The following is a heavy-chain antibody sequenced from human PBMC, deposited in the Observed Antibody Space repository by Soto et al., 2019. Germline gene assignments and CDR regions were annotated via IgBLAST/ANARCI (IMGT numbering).Heavy chain of an antibody. D-gene: IGHD2-21*01. Sequence: QVQLVESGGGVVQPGRSLRLSCGASGFTLSSYGMHWVRQAPGKGLEWVAVIWHDGSKKYYADSVKGRFTISRDNSKNTLDLQMNNLRAEETAVYYCARDRGSDDPIDYWGQGTLVTVSS. CDR1: GFTLSSYG. CDR2: IWHDGSKK. CDR3: ARDRGSDDPIDY. V-gene: IGHV3-33*01. J-gene: IGHJ4*02.